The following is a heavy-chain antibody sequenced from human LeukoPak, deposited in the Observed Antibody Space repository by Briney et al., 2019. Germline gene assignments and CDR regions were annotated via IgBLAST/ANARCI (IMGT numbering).Heavy chain of an antibody. V-gene: IGHV3-74*01. D-gene: IGHD3-22*01. CDR1: GFTFSHIW. J-gene: IGHJ4*02. CDR2: TNTDGSST. CDR3: VPSVSSGLD. Sequence: GGSLRLSCEASGFTFSHIWMHWVRQAPGKGLVWVSRTNTDGSSTNYMDSVKGRFTISRDNAKNTIYLQMNSLRAEDTAVYYCVPSVSSGLDWGQGTLVTVSS.